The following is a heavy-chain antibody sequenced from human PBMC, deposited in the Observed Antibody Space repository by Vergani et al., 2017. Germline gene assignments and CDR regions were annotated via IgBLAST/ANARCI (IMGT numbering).Heavy chain of an antibody. V-gene: IGHV3-9*01. CDR1: GFTFDAYA. CDR2: ISWNSGSR. D-gene: IGHD2-15*01. CDR3: AKGKGSGGSCYDY. J-gene: IGHJ4*02. Sequence: EVQLVESGGGLVQPGRSLRLSCAASGFTFDAYAMHWVRQAPGKGLEWVSGISWNSGSRGYADSVKGRFTISRDNAKNSLYLQMNSLRAEDTALYYCAKGKGSGGSCYDYWGQGTLVTVSS.